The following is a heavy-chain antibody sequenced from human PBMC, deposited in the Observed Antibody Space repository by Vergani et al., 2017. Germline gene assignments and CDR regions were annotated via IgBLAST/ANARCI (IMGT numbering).Heavy chain of an antibody. Sequence: VQMVESGGGLVKPGGSLRLSCAASGFTFSDYYMTWIRQAPGKGLEWISYISGSGHTKYYADSVKGRFIISRDNSKNTLHLQMNSLRADDTAVYYCTKGSRGYTGYFFDYWGQGTLATVSS. CDR1: GFTFSDYY. V-gene: IGHV3-11*01. CDR3: TKGSRGYTGYFFDY. CDR2: ISGSGHTK. D-gene: IGHD5-12*01. J-gene: IGHJ4*02.